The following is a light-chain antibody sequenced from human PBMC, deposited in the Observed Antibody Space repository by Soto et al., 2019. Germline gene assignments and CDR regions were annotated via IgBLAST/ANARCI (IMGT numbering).Light chain of an antibody. CDR2: GAS. CDR3: QQSYSTPLT. CDR1: QSVSSSY. J-gene: IGKJ1*01. Sequence: EIVLTQSPATLSLSPCERSTLSCRASQSVSSSYLAWYQQKPGQAPRLLIYGASTRATGIPDRFSGSGSGTDFTLTISSLQPEDFATYYCQQSYSTPLTFGQGTKVDI. V-gene: IGKV3D-7*01.